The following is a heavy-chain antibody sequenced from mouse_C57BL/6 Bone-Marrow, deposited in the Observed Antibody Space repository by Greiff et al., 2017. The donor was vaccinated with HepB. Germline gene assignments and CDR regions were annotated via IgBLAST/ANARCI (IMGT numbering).Heavy chain of an antibody. CDR3: ARYYGSSRYAMDY. V-gene: IGHV1-18*01. Sequence: VQLQQSGPELVKPGASVKIPCKASGYTFTDYNIDWVKQSHGKSLEWIGDINPNNGGTIYNQKFKGKATLTVDKSSSTAYMELRSLTSEDTAVYYCARYYGSSRYAMDYWGQGTSVTVSS. CDR2: INPNNGGT. J-gene: IGHJ4*01. D-gene: IGHD1-1*01. CDR1: GYTFTDYN.